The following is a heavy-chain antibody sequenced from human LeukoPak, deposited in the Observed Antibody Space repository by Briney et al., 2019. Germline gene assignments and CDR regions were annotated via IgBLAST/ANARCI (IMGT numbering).Heavy chain of an antibody. J-gene: IGHJ4*02. CDR2: ITWNSGSR. CDR1: GFTFDDYA. Sequence: PGRSLRLSCAASGFTFDDYAMHWVRQAPGKGLEWVSGITWNSGSRDYADSVKGRFTISRDNARNSLDLQMNSLRAEDTAFYYCAKDTGSSGWNYFDYWGQGTLVTVSS. V-gene: IGHV3-9*01. CDR3: AKDTGSSGWNYFDY. D-gene: IGHD6-25*01.